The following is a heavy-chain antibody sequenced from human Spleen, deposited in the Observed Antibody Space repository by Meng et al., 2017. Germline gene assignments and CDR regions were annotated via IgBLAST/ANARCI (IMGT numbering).Heavy chain of an antibody. D-gene: IGHD6-19*01. CDR2: ISSSSSYI. Sequence: GGSLRLSCAASGFTFSSYSMNWVRQAPGKGLEWVSSISSSSSYIYYADSVKGRFTISRDNAKNSLYLQMNSLRAEDTAVYYCARDPPKVVAVAGIVNAFDIWGQGTMVTVSS. V-gene: IGHV3-21*01. CDR1: GFTFSSYS. CDR3: ARDPPKVVAVAGIVNAFDI. J-gene: IGHJ3*02.